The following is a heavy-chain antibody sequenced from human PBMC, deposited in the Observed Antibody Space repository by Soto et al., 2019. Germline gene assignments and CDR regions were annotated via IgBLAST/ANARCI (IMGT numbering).Heavy chain of an antibody. J-gene: IGHJ4*02. V-gene: IGHV3-74*01. CDR2: INSDGSIT. D-gene: IGHD1-26*01. CDR3: ARAMTSVGAAAKGDF. Sequence: SLRLSCAASGFTFNTHWMHWVRQAPGKGLVWVSRINSDGSITDYADSVKGRFSISRDNPRNTLYLQMNSLSPEDTAVYYCARAMTSVGAAAKGDFWGQGTLVTVPQ. CDR1: GFTFNTHW.